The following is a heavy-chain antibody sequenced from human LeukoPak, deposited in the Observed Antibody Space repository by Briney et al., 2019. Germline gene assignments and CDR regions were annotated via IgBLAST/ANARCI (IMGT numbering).Heavy chain of an antibody. V-gene: IGHV1-18*01. D-gene: IGHD5-24*01. CDR3: ARDGGYNPFDY. J-gene: IGHJ4*02. Sequence: ASVKVTCKASGYTFTSYGISWVRQAPGQGLEWMGWISPYNGNTNYAQTLQGRVAMTIDTSTTTAYMELRSLRSDDTAVYYCARDGGYNPFDYWGQGTLVTVSS. CDR1: GYTFTSYG. CDR2: ISPYNGNT.